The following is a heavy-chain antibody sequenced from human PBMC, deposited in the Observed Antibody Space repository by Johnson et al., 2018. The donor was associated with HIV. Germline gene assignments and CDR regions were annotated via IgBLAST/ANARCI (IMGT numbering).Heavy chain of an antibody. CDR1: GFTVSSNY. J-gene: IGHJ3*02. Sequence: VQLVESGGGLVQPGGSLRLSCAASGFTVSSNYMSWVRQAPGKGLEWVSVFYSGGDMYYADSVKGRFTISRDTSKNMFYLQMNSLRAEDTATYHCARGGGAFCGGDCLRTFDIWGQGTLVTVSP. V-gene: IGHV3-66*01. CDR3: ARGGGAFCGGDCLRTFDI. D-gene: IGHD2-21*02. CDR2: FYSGGDM.